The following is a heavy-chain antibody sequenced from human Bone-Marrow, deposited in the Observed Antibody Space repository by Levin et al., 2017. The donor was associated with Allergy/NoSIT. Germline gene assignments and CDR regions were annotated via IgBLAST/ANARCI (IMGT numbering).Heavy chain of an antibody. D-gene: IGHD2-2*01. Sequence: SQTLSLTCTVSGGSISSGSYYWSWIRQPAGKGLEWIGRIYTSGSTNYNPSLKSRVTISVDTSKNQFSLKLSSVTAADTAVYYCARDPAYYYCSSTSGHDAFDIWGQGTMVTVSS. V-gene: IGHV4-61*02. CDR3: ARDPAYYYCSSTSGHDAFDI. CDR1: GGSISSGSYY. J-gene: IGHJ3*02. CDR2: IYTSGST.